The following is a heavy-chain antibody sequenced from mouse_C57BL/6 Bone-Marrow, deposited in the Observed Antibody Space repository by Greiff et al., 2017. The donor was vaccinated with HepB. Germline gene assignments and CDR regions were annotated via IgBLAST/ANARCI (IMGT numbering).Heavy chain of an antibody. CDR3: ARGRYGSSYYYFDY. J-gene: IGHJ2*01. V-gene: IGHV5-17*01. CDR2: ISSGSSTI. CDR1: GFTFSDYG. D-gene: IGHD1-1*01. Sequence: EVNVVESGGGLVKPGGSLKLSCAASGFTFSDYGMHWVRQAPEKGLEWVAYISSGSSTIYYADTVKGRFTISRDNAKNTLFLQMTSLRSEDTAMYYCARGRYGSSYYYFDYWGQGTTLTVSS.